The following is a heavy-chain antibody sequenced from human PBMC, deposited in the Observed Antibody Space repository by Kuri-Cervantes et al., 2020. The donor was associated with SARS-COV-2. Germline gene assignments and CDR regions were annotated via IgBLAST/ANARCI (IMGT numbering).Heavy chain of an antibody. CDR2: IKSRTDGGTT. J-gene: IGHJ4*02. V-gene: IGHV3-15*01. Sequence: GESLKISCAASGFTLSNAWMSWVRQAPGKGLEWVGRIKSRTDGGTTDYAAPVKGRFTISRDDSKNTLYLQMNSLKTEDTAVYYCTRSWHTYYFDYWGQGTLVTVSS. CDR1: GFTLSNAW. D-gene: IGHD6-13*01. CDR3: TRSWHTYYFDY.